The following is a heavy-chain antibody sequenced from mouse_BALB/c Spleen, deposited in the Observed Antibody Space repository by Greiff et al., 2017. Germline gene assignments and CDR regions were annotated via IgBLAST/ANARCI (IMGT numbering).Heavy chain of an antibody. CDR3: ARGGDDYDEGSWFAY. CDR2: INPGSGGT. Sequence: QVQLQQSGAELVRPGTSVKVSCKASGYAFTNYLIEWVKQRPGQGLEWIGVINPGSGGTNYNEKFKGKATLTADKSSSTAYMQLSSLTSENSAVYFCARGGDDYDEGSWFAYWGQGTLVTVSA. CDR1: GYAFTNYL. J-gene: IGHJ3*01. V-gene: IGHV1-54*01. D-gene: IGHD2-4*01.